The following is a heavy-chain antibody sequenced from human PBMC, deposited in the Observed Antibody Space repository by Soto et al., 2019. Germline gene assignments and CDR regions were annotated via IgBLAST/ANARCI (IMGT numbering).Heavy chain of an antibody. J-gene: IGHJ6*03. CDR1: GYTFTSYD. D-gene: IGHD3-10*01. CDR3: ARRGYYYGSGSSYTTYYYFYMDA. Sequence: ASVKVSCKASGYTFTSYDINWVRQATGQGLEWMGWMNPNSGNTGYAQKFQGRVTMTRNTSISTAYMELSSLRSEDTAVYYCARRGYYYGSGSSYTTYYYFYMDAWDKGITVT. CDR2: MNPNSGNT. V-gene: IGHV1-8*01.